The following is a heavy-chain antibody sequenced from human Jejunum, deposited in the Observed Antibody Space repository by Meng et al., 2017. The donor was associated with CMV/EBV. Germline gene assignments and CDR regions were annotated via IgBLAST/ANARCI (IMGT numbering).Heavy chain of an antibody. Sequence: GFTFSSYSMNWVRQAPGKGLEWVSSIRNNYNYIYYVDSVKGRFTISRDNAKNSLFLQMNGLRAEDTAVYYCARLYTTTYGHSFDIWGQGTMVTVSS. V-gene: IGHV3-21*06. CDR3: ARLYTTTYGHSFDI. CDR2: IRNNYNYI. CDR1: GFTFSSYS. J-gene: IGHJ3*02. D-gene: IGHD2-2*02.